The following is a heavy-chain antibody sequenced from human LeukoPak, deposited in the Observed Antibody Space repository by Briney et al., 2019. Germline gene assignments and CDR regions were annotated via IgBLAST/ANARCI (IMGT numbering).Heavy chain of an antibody. CDR1: GGSLSSYY. J-gene: IGHJ5*02. CDR3: ERDGGRRGWFDP. Sequence: SETLSLTCTVSGGSLSSYYWTWMRQPPGKGLEWIGYIYDNGSPNYNPSLKSRVTISLDRSKNQFSLMLNSVTLADTAMYFCERDGGRRGWFDPWGEGTLVTVSS. V-gene: IGHV4-59*01. CDR2: IYDNGSP.